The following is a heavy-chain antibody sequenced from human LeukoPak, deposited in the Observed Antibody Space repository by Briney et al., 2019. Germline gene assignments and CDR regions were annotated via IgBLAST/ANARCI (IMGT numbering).Heavy chain of an antibody. V-gene: IGHV3-7*01. J-gene: IGHJ4*02. CDR3: ARDNYGSGSLFDY. D-gene: IGHD3-10*01. CDR2: IKQDGSEK. CDR1: GFTFDDYA. Sequence: PGGSLRLSCAASGFTFDDYAMHWVRQAPGKGLEWVASIKQDGSEKYYVDSVKGRFTISRDNTRNSLYLQMNSLRAEDTAVYYCARDNYGSGSLFDYWGQGTLVTVSS.